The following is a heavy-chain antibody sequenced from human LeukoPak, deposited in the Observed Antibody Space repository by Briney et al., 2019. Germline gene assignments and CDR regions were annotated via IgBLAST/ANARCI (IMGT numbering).Heavy chain of an antibody. V-gene: IGHV4-39*07. CDR1: GGSISSSGYS. D-gene: IGHD3-22*01. J-gene: IGHJ3*02. CDR3: ARGEKVATYYYDSSGAFDI. Sequence: SETLSLTCTVSGGSISSSGYSWGWIRQPPGKGLEWIGNIFYSGTTYYNPSLKSRVTISVDTSKNQFSLKLSSVTAADTAVYYCARGEKVATYYYDSSGAFDIWGQGTMVTVSS. CDR2: IFYSGTT.